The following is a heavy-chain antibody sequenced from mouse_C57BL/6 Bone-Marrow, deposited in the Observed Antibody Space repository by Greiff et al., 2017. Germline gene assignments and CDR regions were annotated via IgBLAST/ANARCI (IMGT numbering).Heavy chain of an antibody. J-gene: IGHJ1*03. CDR2: LDPSDSYT. CDR3: ASGGVAHYFDV. Sequence: QVQLQQPGAELVMPGASVKLSCKASGYTFTSYWMHWVKQRPGHGLEWIGELDPSDSYTNYNQKFKGKSTLTVDTSSSTAYMQLSSLTSEDSAVYYCASGGVAHYFDVWGTGTTVTVSS. CDR1: GYTFTSYW. V-gene: IGHV1-69*01. D-gene: IGHD1-1*02.